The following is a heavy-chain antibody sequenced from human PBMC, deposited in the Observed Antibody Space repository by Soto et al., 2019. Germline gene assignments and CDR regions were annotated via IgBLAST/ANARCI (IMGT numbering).Heavy chain of an antibody. V-gene: IGHV1-18*01. CDR3: ARAPRVLDPVDYGDYRDGYYYYYMDV. D-gene: IGHD4-17*01. Sequence: GASVKVSCKASGYTFTSYGMSWVRQAPGQGLEWMGWISAYNGNTNYAQKLQGRVTMTTDTSTSTAYMELRSLRSDDTAVYYCARAPRVLDPVDYGDYRDGYYYYYMDVWGKGTTLTVSS. J-gene: IGHJ6*03. CDR2: ISAYNGNT. CDR1: GYTFTSYG.